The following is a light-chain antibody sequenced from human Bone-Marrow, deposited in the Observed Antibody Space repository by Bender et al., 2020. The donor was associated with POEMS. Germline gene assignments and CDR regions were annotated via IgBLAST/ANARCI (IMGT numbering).Light chain of an antibody. Sequence: QSVLTQPPSASGTPGQRVTISCSGSGSNIGGYPVNWYQQLPGTAPRLLIYTNNERPSGVSNRFSVSMSANTASLTISGLQAEDEADYYCCSYSGAFTYVFGTGTQVTVL. CDR3: CSYSGAFTYV. CDR2: TNN. V-gene: IGLV1-44*01. CDR1: GSNIGGYP. J-gene: IGLJ1*01.